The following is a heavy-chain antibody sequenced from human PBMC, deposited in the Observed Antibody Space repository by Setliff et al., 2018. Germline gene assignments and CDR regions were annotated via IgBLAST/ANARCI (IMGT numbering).Heavy chain of an antibody. Sequence: GGSLRLSCTASGLSYINDWVSWVRQAPGKGLEWVANINQGGGAQFYVDSVQGRFTISRDNAKNSLYLQMNSLRVEDTAVYYCARDVYDFRTGLAAPCGQGTLVTVSS. CDR3: ARDVYDFRTGLAAP. J-gene: IGHJ5*02. CDR1: GLSYINDW. D-gene: IGHD3-3*01. V-gene: IGHV3-7*01. CDR2: INQGGGAQ.